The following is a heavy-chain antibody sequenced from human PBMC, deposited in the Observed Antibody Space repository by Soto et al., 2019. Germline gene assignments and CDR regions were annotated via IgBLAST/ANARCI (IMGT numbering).Heavy chain of an antibody. CDR1: GYTFTSYY. J-gene: IGHJ6*02. CDR3: ARVGGGWDGDDYYGMDV. Sequence: QVQLVQPGAEVKKPGASVKVSCKASGYTFTSYYMHWVRQAPGQGLEWMGIINTSGGSTSYAQKFQGRVTMTRDTSTSTVYMELSSLRSEDTAVYYCARVGGGWDGDDYYGMDVWGQGTTVTVSS. CDR2: INTSGGST. D-gene: IGHD4-17*01. V-gene: IGHV1-46*01.